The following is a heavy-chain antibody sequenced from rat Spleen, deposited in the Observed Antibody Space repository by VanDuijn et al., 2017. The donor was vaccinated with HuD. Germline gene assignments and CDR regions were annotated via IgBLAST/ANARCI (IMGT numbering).Heavy chain of an antibody. D-gene: IGHD1-6*01. CDR3: ARQMYTPDFSYWYFDF. CDR2: INYDGSST. Sequence: EVQLVESGGDLVQPGRSLKLSCAASGFTFSSYGMAWVRQAPTKGLEWVATINYDGSSTYYRDSVKCRFTISRDNARNTLYLQMDSLRSEDTATYYCARQMYTPDFSYWYFDFWGPGTMVTVSS. J-gene: IGHJ1*01. V-gene: IGHV5-29*01. CDR1: GFTFSSYG.